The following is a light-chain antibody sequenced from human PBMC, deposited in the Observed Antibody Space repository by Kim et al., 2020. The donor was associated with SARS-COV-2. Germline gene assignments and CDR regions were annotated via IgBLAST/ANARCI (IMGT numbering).Light chain of an antibody. J-gene: IGKJ2*03. CDR3: QQYES. CDR1: QSVSSSY. V-gene: IGKV3-20*01. Sequence: EIVLTQSPGTLSLSPGERATLSCRASQSVSSSYLGWYQQKPGQAPRLLIYGASNRATGIPDRFSGSGSGTDFTLTISRLEPEDFAVYYCQQYESFGQGTKLEI. CDR2: GAS.